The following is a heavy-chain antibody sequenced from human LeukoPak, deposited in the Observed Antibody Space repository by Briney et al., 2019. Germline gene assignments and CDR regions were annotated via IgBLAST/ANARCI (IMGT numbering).Heavy chain of an antibody. D-gene: IGHD4-11*01. CDR3: ARAEYSNYETFDY. CDR2: IYYSGST. CDR1: GGSISSYY. J-gene: IGHJ4*02. Sequence: PSETLSLTCTVSGGSISSYYWSWIRQPPGKGLEWIGYIYYSGSTNYNPSLKSRVTISVDTSKNQFSLKLSSVTAADTAVYYCARAEYSNYETFDYWGQGSLVSVSS. V-gene: IGHV4-59*01.